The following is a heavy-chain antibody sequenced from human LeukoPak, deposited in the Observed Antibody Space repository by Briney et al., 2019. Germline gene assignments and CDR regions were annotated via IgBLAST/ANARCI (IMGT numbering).Heavy chain of an antibody. Sequence: SETLSLTCTVSGGSISSYYWSWIRQPPGKGLEWLGYIFYTGSTNYNPSLKSRVTMSVDTSKNQFSLKLSSVTAADTAVYYCTRTYSSSSIDYWGQGALVTVSS. J-gene: IGHJ4*02. CDR3: TRTYSSSSIDY. CDR2: IFYTGST. CDR1: GGSISSYY. V-gene: IGHV4-59*01. D-gene: IGHD6-6*01.